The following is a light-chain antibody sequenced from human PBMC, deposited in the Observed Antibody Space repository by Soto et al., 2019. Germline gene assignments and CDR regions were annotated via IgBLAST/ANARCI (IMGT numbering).Light chain of an antibody. CDR3: QNYNSYSEA. J-gene: IGKJ1*01. CDR2: KAS. CDR1: QTISSW. V-gene: IGKV1-5*03. Sequence: DIQMTQPPSTLSGSVGDRVTITCRASQTISSWLALYQQKPGKAPKLLIYKASTLKSGVPSRFSGSGSGTEFTLTISSLQPDDFATYYCQNYNSYSEAFGQGAKVDIK.